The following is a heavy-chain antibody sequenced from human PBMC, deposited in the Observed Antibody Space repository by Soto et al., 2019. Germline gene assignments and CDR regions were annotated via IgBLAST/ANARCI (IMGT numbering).Heavy chain of an antibody. CDR3: ARMVVDSYYYYYMDV. Sequence: SGPTLVNPTRTLTLTCPFSGFSLSTSGMCVSWIRQPPGKALEWLARIDWDDDKYYSTSLKTRLTISKDTSKNQVVLTMTNMDPVDTATYYCARMVVDSYYYYYMDVWGKGTTVTVSS. CDR1: GFSLSTSGMC. CDR2: IDWDDDK. D-gene: IGHD5-12*01. J-gene: IGHJ6*03. V-gene: IGHV2-70*11.